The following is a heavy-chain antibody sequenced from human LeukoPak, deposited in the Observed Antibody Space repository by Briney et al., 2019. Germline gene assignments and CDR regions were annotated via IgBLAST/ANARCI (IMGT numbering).Heavy chain of an antibody. J-gene: IGHJ3*02. Sequence: SETLSLTCTVSGGSISSSSYYWGWIRQPPGKGLEWIGSIYYSGSTYYNPSLKSRVTISVDTSKNQFSLKLSSVTAADTAVYYCARLSHDFWSGYYTGGAFDIWGQGTMVTVSS. V-gene: IGHV4-39*01. CDR3: ARLSHDFWSGYYTGGAFDI. D-gene: IGHD3-3*01. CDR1: GGSISSSSYY. CDR2: IYYSGST.